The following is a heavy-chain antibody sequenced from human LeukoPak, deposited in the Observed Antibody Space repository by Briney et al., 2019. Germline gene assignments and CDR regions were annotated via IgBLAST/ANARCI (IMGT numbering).Heavy chain of an antibody. V-gene: IGHV5-51*01. D-gene: IGHD5-24*01. CDR3: ARRDSYGAYDI. CDR1: GYSFTSYW. J-gene: IGHJ3*02. CDR2: INPGDSDP. Sequence: GEPLKISCKGPGYSFTSYWCSSDRQLPEKGLERKGIINPGDSDPRNRPAFQGQVPISADKSISTAYLQWSSLKASDTAMYYCARRDSYGAYDIWGQGTMGTVSS.